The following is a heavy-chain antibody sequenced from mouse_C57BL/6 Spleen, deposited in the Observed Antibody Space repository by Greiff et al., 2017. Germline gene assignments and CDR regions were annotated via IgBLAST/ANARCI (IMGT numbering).Heavy chain of an antibody. CDR1: GFTFTDYY. J-gene: IGHJ3*01. CDR2: IRNKANGYTT. V-gene: IGHV7-3*01. CDR3: ARFGAWFAD. Sequence: EVQVVESGGGLVQPGGSLSLSCAASGFTFTDYYMSWVRQPPGKALEWLGFIRNKANGYTTEYSASVKGRFTISRDNSQRILYLQMNALRAEDSATCYCARFGAWFADWGQGTLVTVSA.